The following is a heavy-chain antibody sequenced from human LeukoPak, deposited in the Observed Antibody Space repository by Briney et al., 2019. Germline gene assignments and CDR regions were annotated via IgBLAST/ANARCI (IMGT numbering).Heavy chain of an antibody. CDR3: VRDGDDFNFDY. CDR1: GFTFRSHW. D-gene: IGHD5-24*01. Sequence: PGGSLRLSCAASGFTFRSHWMHWVRQAPGKGLVWVSRVNGDGSFTNYADSVYGRFTISRDNAKNTLYLHMHSLRVEDTAVYYCVRDGDDFNFDYWGQGSLVTVSS. V-gene: IGHV3-74*01. J-gene: IGHJ4*02. CDR2: VNGDGSFT.